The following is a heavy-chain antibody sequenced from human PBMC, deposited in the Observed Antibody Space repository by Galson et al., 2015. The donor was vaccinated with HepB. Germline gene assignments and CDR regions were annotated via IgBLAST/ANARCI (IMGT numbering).Heavy chain of an antibody. CDR1: GYSFTSYW. Sequence: QSGAEVKKPGESLRISCKGSGYSFTSYWISWVRQMPGKGLEWMGRIDPSDSYTNYSPSFQGHVTISADKSISTAYLQWSSLKASDTAMYYCARSPPLWFGELLSWFDPWGQGTLVTVSS. J-gene: IGHJ5*02. CDR2: IDPSDSYT. V-gene: IGHV5-10-1*01. CDR3: ARSPPLWFGELLSWFDP. D-gene: IGHD3-10*01.